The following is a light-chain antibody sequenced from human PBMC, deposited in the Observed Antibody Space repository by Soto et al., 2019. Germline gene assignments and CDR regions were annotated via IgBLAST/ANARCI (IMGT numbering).Light chain of an antibody. V-gene: IGLV1-44*01. CDR3: AAWDDSLNGRVV. CDR1: SSNIGSNT. CDR2: SNN. J-gene: IGLJ2*01. Sequence: QSVLTQPPSGSRTPGQRVTISCSGSSSNIGSNTVNWYQQLPGTAPKLLIYSNNQRPSGVPDRFSGSKSGTSASLAISGLQSEDEADYYCAAWDDSLNGRVVFGGGTKLTFL.